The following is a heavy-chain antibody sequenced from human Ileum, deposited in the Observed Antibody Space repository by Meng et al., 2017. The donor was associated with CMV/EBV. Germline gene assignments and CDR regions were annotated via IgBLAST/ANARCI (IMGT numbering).Heavy chain of an antibody. J-gene: IGHJ6*02. Sequence: GESLKISCAGSGFSFSNYEMTWVRQAPGKGLEWLGHISNSGSTIYYADSVKGRFTICRDNAKNSLYLQMNSLRAEDTALYYCAGQDCSSTRCSYHFYYGMDVWSQGTMVTVSS. CDR1: GFSFSNYE. D-gene: IGHD2-2*01. CDR2: ISNSGSTI. V-gene: IGHV3-48*03. CDR3: AGQDCSSTRCSYHFYYGMDV.